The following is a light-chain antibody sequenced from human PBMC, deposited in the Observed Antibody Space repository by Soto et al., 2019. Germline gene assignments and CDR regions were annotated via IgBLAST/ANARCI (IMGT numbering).Light chain of an antibody. V-gene: IGLV3-21*02. CDR3: QVWDSSSDHYV. CDR2: DDS. J-gene: IGLJ1*01. Sequence: SSELTQPPSVSVAPGQTARITCGGDDIGIKSVHWYQRKPGQAPVLVVYDDSDRPSGIPERFSGSNSGNTATLTISRVEAGDEADYYCQVWDSSSDHYVFGTGTKLTVL. CDR1: DIGIKS.